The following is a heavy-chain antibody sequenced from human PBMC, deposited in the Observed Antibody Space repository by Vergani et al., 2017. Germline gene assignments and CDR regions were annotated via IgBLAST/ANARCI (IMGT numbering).Heavy chain of an antibody. J-gene: IGHJ6*02. Sequence: QVQLVESGGGLVKPGGSLRLSCAASGFTFSDYHMSWIRQAPGKGLEWVSYISSSSSYTNYADSVKGRFTISRDNAKNSLYLQMNSLRAEDTAVYYCARYLRRHRPYYYGMDVWGQGTTVTVSS. V-gene: IGHV3-11*05. CDR2: ISSSSSYT. CDR1: GFTFSDYH. CDR3: ARYLRRHRPYYYGMDV.